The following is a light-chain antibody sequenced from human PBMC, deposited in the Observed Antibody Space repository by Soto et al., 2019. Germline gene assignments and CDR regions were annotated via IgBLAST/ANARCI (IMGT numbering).Light chain of an antibody. V-gene: IGKV1-39*01. J-gene: IGKJ5*01. Sequence: DIQMTQSPSSLSASVGDRVTITCRASQNINSDLNWYQQKPGKAPKLLMYSTSSLRSGVPSRFSGSGSGTDFNLTISTLQPEDFATYYCQQSGRIPITFGQGTRLEIK. CDR1: QNINSD. CDR2: STS. CDR3: QQSGRIPIT.